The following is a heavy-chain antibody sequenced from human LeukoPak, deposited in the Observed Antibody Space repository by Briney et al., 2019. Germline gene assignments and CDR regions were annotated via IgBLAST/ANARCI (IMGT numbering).Heavy chain of an antibody. D-gene: IGHD3-3*01. CDR1: GFTVSSNY. V-gene: IGHV3-66*01. CDR3: ARDEHFWSGYDYYYGMDV. J-gene: IGHJ6*02. CDR2: IYSGGST. Sequence: GGSLRLSCAASGFTVSSNYMSWVRQAPGKGLEWVSVIYSGGSTYYADSVKGRFTTSRDNSKNTLYLQMNSLRAEDTAVYYCARDEHFWSGYDYYYGMDVWGQGTTVTVSS.